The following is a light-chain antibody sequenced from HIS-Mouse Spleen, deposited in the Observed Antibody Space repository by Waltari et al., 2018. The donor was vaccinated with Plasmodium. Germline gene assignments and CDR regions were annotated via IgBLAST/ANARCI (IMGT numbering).Light chain of an antibody. Sequence: DIQLTQSPSFLSASVGDRVTITRRASQGIRSYLAWYQQKPGKAPKLLFSAASTLQSGVPSRFSARGSGTEFSLTFSSLQPEDYATYCCQQLNSYPRTFGGATKVEIK. J-gene: IGKJ4*01. V-gene: IGKV1-9*01. CDR1: QGIRSY. CDR3: QQLNSYPRT. CDR2: AAS.